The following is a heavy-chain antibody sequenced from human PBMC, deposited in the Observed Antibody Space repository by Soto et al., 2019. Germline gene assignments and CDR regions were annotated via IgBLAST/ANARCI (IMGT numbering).Heavy chain of an antibody. J-gene: IGHJ4*02. CDR3: ARAKVATTDLDY. V-gene: IGHV4-59*01. CDR1: GGSISSYY. D-gene: IGHD5-12*01. Sequence: SETLSLTCTVSGGSISSYYWSWIRQPPGKGLEWIGYIYYSGSTNYNPSLKSRVTISVDTSKNQFSLKLSSVTAADTAVYYCARAKVATTDLDYWGQGTLVTAPQ. CDR2: IYYSGST.